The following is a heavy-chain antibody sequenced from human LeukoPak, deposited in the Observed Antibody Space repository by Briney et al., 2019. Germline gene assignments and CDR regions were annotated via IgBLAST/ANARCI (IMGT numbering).Heavy chain of an antibody. CDR2: ISSSSIYI. J-gene: IGHJ4*02. Sequence: GGSLRLSCAASGFTFSNYGMNWVRQAPGKGLEWVSSISSSSIYIYYADSVKGRFTVSRDNAKNSLYLQMNSLRVEDTAIYYCVKVAKYYYGSETYYFFEHWGQGTPVTASS. V-gene: IGHV3-21*01. D-gene: IGHD3-10*01. CDR1: GFTFSNYG. CDR3: VKVAKYYYGSETYYFFEH.